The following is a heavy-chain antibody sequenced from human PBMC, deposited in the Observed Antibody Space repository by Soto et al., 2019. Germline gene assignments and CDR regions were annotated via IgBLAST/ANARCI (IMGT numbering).Heavy chain of an antibody. Sequence: QVQLVQSGGEVRKPGASVKVSYKASGYTFTTYGISWVRQAPGQGLEWMGWISPYNGTTKYAEKFQGEMTMTTDTATSTAYMDLRSLRSDDTAVYYCARDGERDTGLNFYYYLHGMDAWGQGTRVTVSS. CDR3: ARDGERDTGLNFYYYLHGMDA. CDR2: ISPYNGTT. V-gene: IGHV1-18*04. CDR1: GYTFTTYG. J-gene: IGHJ6*02. D-gene: IGHD1-1*01.